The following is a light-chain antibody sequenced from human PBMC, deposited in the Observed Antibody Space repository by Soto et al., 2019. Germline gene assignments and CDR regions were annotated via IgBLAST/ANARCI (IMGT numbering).Light chain of an antibody. V-gene: IGKV3-15*01. CDR1: QSVSSN. CDR2: GAS. J-gene: IGKJ2*01. CDR3: QQYNNWPRT. Sequence: EIVMTQSPATLSVSPGERATVSCRASQSVSSNLAWYQQKPGQAPRLLIYGASTRATGIPARFSGSGSGTDFTLTIGSLQSEDFAVYYCQQYNNWPRTFGQGTKVEIK.